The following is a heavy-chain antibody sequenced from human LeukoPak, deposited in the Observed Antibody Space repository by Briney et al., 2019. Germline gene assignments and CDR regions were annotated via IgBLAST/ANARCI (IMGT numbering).Heavy chain of an antibody. V-gene: IGHV7-4-1*02. D-gene: IGHD5-12*01. Sequence: ASVKVSCKASGYTFTRYAMNWVRQAPGQGLEWMGWISTNTGNPTYAQAFTGRFVFSLDTSVSTAYLQISSLKAEDTAVYYCAREVATIREDAFDIWGQGTMVTVSS. J-gene: IGHJ3*02. CDR3: AREVATIREDAFDI. CDR2: ISTNTGNP. CDR1: GYTFTRYA.